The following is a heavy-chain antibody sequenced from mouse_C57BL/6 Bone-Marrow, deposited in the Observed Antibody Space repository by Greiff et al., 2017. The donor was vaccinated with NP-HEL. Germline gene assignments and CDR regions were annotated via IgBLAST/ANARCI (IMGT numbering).Heavy chain of an antibody. Sequence: EVQLVESGGGLVKPGGSLKLSCAASGFTFSDYGMHWVRQAPEKGLEWVAYISSGSSTIYYADTVKGRFTISRDNAKNTLFLQMTSLRSEDTAMYYCDSGDYGAYWGQGTLVTVSA. V-gene: IGHV5-17*01. CDR1: GFTFSDYG. J-gene: IGHJ3*01. CDR3: DSGDYGAY. CDR2: ISSGSSTI. D-gene: IGHD2-4*01.